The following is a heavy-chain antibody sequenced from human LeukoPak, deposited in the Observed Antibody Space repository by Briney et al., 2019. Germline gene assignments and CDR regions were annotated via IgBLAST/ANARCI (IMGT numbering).Heavy chain of an antibody. Sequence: PSETLSLTCTVSGGSISSYYWSWIRQPPGKGLEWIGYIYYSGSTNYNPSLKSRVTISVDTSKNQFSLKLSSVTAADTAVYYCARTYQDQYYDSSGYRDAFDIWGQGTMVTVSS. D-gene: IGHD3-22*01. CDR1: GGSISSYY. J-gene: IGHJ3*02. CDR3: ARTYQDQYYDSSGYRDAFDI. CDR2: IYYSGST. V-gene: IGHV4-59*08.